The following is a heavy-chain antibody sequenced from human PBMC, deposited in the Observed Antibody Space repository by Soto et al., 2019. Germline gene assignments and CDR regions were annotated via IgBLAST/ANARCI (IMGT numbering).Heavy chain of an antibody. CDR3: AKLGLRYYDFWSGPPPYFEY. Sequence: EVQLVESGGGLVQPGRSLRLSCAASGFTFDDYAMHWVRQAPGKGLEWVSGISWNSGSIGYADSVKGRFTISRDNAKNSLYLQMNSLRAEDTGLYYCAKLGLRYYDFWSGPPPYFEYWGQGTLVTVSS. V-gene: IGHV3-9*01. CDR2: ISWNSGSI. D-gene: IGHD3-3*01. CDR1: GFTFDDYA. J-gene: IGHJ4*02.